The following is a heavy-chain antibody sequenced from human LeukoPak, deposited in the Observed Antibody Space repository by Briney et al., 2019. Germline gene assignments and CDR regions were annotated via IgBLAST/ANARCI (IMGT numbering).Heavy chain of an antibody. Sequence: GGSLRLSCAASGFTFSSYAMSWVRQAPGKGLEWVSAISGSGGSTYYADSVKGRYTISRDNSKNTLYLQMNSLRAEDTAVYYCAKDLVPKRYYDSSGYYYPYGMDVWGQGTTVTVSS. CDR1: GFTFSSYA. V-gene: IGHV3-23*01. CDR2: ISGSGGST. D-gene: IGHD3-22*01. CDR3: AKDLVPKRYYDSSGYYYPYGMDV. J-gene: IGHJ6*02.